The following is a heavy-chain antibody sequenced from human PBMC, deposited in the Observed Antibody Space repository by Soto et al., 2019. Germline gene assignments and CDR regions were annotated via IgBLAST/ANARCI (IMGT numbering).Heavy chain of an antibody. J-gene: IGHJ4*02. V-gene: IGHV4-31*03. Sequence: QVQLQESGPGLVRPSQTLSLTCTVSGASISSDGYYWGWIRQHPGKGLEYIAYMYYSGSTYYNPSLKSRVPMSVDASKNQFSLKLSSVTATDTAVYYCARSRQTETSRFDFWGEGDLVTFSS. CDR3: ARSRQTETSRFDF. CDR2: MYYSGST. CDR1: GASISSDGYY.